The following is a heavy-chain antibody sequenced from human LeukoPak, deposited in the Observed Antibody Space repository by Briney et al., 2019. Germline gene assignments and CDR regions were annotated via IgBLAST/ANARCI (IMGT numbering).Heavy chain of an antibody. CDR2: ISGYNGKT. Sequence: GASVKVSCKASGYTFTSYGISWVRQAPGQGLEWMGWISGYNGKTKYAQKLQDRVTMTTDTSTTTAYMELRSLRSDDTAVYYCARVREIAARHPFDYWGQGTLVTVSS. J-gene: IGHJ4*02. V-gene: IGHV1-18*01. D-gene: IGHD6-6*01. CDR1: GYTFTSYG. CDR3: ARVREIAARHPFDY.